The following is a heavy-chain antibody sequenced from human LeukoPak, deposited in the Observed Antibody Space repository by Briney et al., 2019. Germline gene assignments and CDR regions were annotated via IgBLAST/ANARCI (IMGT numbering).Heavy chain of an antibody. CDR3: ATGAYCSSTSCYTCWFDP. CDR1: GYTLTELS. V-gene: IGHV1-24*01. D-gene: IGHD2-2*02. Sequence: GASVKVPCKVSGYTLTELSMHWVRQAPGKGLEWMGGFDPEDGETIYAQKFQGRVTMTEDTSTDTAYMELSSLRSEDTAVYYCATGAYCSSTSCYTCWFDPWGQGTLVTVSS. CDR2: FDPEDGET. J-gene: IGHJ5*02.